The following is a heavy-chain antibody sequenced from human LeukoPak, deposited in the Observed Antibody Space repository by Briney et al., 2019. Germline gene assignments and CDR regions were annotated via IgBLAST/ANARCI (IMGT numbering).Heavy chain of an antibody. CDR2: IYSGGDT. D-gene: IGHD7-27*01. Sequence: GGSLRLSCAASGFTVSNSFMTWVRQAPGKGLEWVSVIYSGGDTYHTDSVKGRFTISRDNSKNTLFLQMNSLRVDDTAVYYCAKTGGPWDWGQGTLVTVSS. J-gene: IGHJ4*02. CDR1: GFTVSNSF. V-gene: IGHV3-53*01. CDR3: AKTGGPWD.